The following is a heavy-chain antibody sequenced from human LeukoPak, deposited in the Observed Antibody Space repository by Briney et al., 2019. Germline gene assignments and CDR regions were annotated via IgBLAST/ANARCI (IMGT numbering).Heavy chain of an antibody. CDR1: GFTVSDND. D-gene: IGHD6-6*01. CDR3: ARRSVPGRPGY. V-gene: IGHV3-66*04. CDR2: IYADGTT. Sequence: GGSPRLSCAASGFTVSDNDIKWVRQAPGKGLEWVSLIYADGTTHYTDSVKGRFSISRDNSGNTVYLQMNSLRGEDTAVYYCARRSVPGRPGYWGQGTLDTVSS. J-gene: IGHJ4*02.